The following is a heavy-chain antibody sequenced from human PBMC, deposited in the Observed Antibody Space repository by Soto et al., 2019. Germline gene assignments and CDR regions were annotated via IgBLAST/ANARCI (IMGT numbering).Heavy chain of an antibody. CDR3: ARDMEEDPITIFGVEQDYYYYYMDV. D-gene: IGHD3-3*01. CDR2: ISSSSSYI. CDR1: GFTFSSYS. Sequence: GGSLRLSCAASGFTFSSYSMNWVRQAPGKGLEWVSSISSSSSYIYYADSVKGRFTISRDNAKNSLYLQMNSLRAEDTAVYYCARDMEEDPITIFGVEQDYYYYYMDVWGKGTTVTVSS. J-gene: IGHJ6*03. V-gene: IGHV3-21*01.